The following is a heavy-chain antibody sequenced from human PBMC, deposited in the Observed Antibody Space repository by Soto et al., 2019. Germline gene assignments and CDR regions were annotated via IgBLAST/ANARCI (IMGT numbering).Heavy chain of an antibody. CDR2: INPNSGGT. CDR3: ARGHNWNYVWDGMDV. J-gene: IGHJ6*02. CDR1: GYTFTGYY. V-gene: IGHV1-2*02. Sequence: QVPLVQSGAEVKKPGASVKVSCKASGYTFTGYYMHWVRQAPGQGLEWMGWINPNSGGTNYAQKFQGRVTMTRDTSISTAYMELSRLRSDDTAVYYCARGHNWNYVWDGMDVWGQGTTVTVSS. D-gene: IGHD1-7*01.